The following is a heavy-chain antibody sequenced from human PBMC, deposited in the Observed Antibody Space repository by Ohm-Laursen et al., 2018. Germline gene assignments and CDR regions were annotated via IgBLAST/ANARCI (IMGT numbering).Heavy chain of an antibody. D-gene: IGHD3-22*01. CDR3: ARTFYYDSSRYYSFDY. Sequence: SDTLSLTCPVSRGSVSSGSFYWSWIRQPPGKGLEWIGYIYYSGSTNYNPSLKSRVTISVDTSENQFSLKLTSVTAADTAVYYCARTFYYDSSRYYSFDYWGQGTLVTVSS. CDR1: RGSVSSGSFY. J-gene: IGHJ4*02. V-gene: IGHV4-61*01. CDR2: IYYSGST.